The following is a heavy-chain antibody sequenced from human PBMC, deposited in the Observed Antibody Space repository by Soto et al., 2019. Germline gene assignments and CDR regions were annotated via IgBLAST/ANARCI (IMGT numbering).Heavy chain of an antibody. CDR2: IFYSGST. J-gene: IGHJ5*02. CDR1: GDSITRSNFY. CDR3: ARHKTTMLTVVSAFDP. V-gene: IGHV4-39*02. D-gene: IGHD3-22*01. Sequence: PSETLSLTCTVSGDSITRSNFYWGWIRQPPGKGLEWLGSIFYSGSTFYNPALKSRVTFSVDTSKNHFSLKLSSVTAAGTAVYYCARHKTTMLTVVSAFDPWGQGTRVTVSS.